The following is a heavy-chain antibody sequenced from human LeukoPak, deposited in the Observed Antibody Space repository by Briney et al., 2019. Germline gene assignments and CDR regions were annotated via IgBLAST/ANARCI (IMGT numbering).Heavy chain of an antibody. Sequence: AGSLRLSCAASGFTFSDYYMSWIRQAPGKGLEWVSSISSSSSYIYYADSVKGRFTISRDNAKNSLYLQMNSLRAEDTAVYYCARDGGYCSGGSCKKNYYYYYMDVWGKGTTVTVSS. CDR2: ISSSSSYI. D-gene: IGHD2-15*01. CDR3: ARDGGYCSGGSCKKNYYYYYMDV. V-gene: IGHV3-11*06. CDR1: GFTFSDYY. J-gene: IGHJ6*03.